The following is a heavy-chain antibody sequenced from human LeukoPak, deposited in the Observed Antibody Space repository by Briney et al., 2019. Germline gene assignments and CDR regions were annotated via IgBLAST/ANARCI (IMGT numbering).Heavy chain of an antibody. V-gene: IGHV3-74*01. CDR3: ARERSSGWSDY. CDR1: GFXFSSYW. J-gene: IGHJ4*02. Sequence: PGGSLRLSCAASGFXFSSYWIDWVRQAPGKGLVWVSRIKTDGSSTSYADSVKGRFTISRDNAKNTLYMQMNSLRAEDTAVYYCARERSSGWSDYWGQGTLVTVSS. CDR2: IKTDGSST. D-gene: IGHD6-19*01.